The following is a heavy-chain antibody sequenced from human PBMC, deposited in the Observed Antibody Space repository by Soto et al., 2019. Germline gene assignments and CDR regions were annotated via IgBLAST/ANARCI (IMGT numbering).Heavy chain of an antibody. CDR1: GFAFSSEW. V-gene: IGHV3-74*01. J-gene: IGHJ4*02. Sequence: EVQLVESGGGLVQPGGSLRLSCAASGFAFSSEWMHWVRQAPGKGLVWVSRIDPYDTGITYADSVKGRFTISRDHSKTTLYLQMNRLRAEDTAVYYCTSDTFGARDSWGQGTLVTVSS. CDR3: TSDTFGARDS. CDR2: IDPYDTGI. D-gene: IGHD2-15*01.